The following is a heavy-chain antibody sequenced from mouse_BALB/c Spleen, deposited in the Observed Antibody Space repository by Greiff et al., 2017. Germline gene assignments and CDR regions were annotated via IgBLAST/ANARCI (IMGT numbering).Heavy chain of an antibody. CDR2: ISNGGGST. CDR3: ARHQCVFDY. Sequence: EVKLVESGGGLVQPGGSLKLSCAASGFTFSSYTMSWVRQTPEKRLEWVAYISNGGGSTYYPDTVKGRFTISRDNAKNTLYLQMSSLKSEDTAMYYCARHQCVFDYWGQGTTLTVSS. J-gene: IGHJ2*01. CDR1: GFTFSSYT. D-gene: IGHD6-1*01. V-gene: IGHV5-12-2*01.